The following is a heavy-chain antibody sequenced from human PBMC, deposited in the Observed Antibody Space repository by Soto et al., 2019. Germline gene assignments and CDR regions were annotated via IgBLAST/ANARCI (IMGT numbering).Heavy chain of an antibody. Sequence: EVQLVESGGGLVQPGGSLSLSCEASGFTFSNYDMHWVRQGTGKGLEWVSGISAAGDPDYADSVEGRFTISRENAQNSFFLQMNSLRVGDTAVYYCARTDRDFYGLDVWGQGTTVIVSS. CDR2: ISAAGDP. J-gene: IGHJ6*02. CDR3: ARTDRDFYGLDV. CDR1: GFTFSNYD. V-gene: IGHV3-13*05.